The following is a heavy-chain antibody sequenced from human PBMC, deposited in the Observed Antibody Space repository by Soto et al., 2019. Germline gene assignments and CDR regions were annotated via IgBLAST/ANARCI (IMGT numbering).Heavy chain of an antibody. D-gene: IGHD3-10*01. J-gene: IGHJ4*02. CDR1: GDTFTTYD. CDR3: ARGRASGSYYLLDY. Sequence: GPPVKVSCKAYGDTFTTYDINWVRQATGHGLEWMGWINPNSGNIGYAQRFQGRVTMTRDTAIRTAYMEVSSLRSDDTAVYYCARGRASGSYYLLDYWGQGTLVTVSS. CDR2: INPNSGNI. V-gene: IGHV1-8*01.